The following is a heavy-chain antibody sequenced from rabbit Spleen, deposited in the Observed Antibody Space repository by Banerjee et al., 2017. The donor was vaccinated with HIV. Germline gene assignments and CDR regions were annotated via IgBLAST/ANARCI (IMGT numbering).Heavy chain of an antibody. CDR2: IDTGSSGFT. J-gene: IGHJ4*01. CDR3: ARDLDGVIGWNFGW. CDR1: GVSFSAHSY. D-gene: IGHD1-1*01. V-gene: IGHV1S40*01. Sequence: QSLEESGGDLVKPGASLTLTCTASGVSFSAHSYMCWVRQAPGKGLEWIACIDTGSSGFTYFASWAKGRFTISKTSSTTVTLQMTSLTAADTATYFCARDLDGVIGWNFGWWGPGTLVTVS.